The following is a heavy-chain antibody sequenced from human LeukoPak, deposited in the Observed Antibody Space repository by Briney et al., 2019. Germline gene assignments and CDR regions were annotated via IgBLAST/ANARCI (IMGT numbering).Heavy chain of an antibody. CDR1: GGSISSYY. CDR3: ARDSNPGRAFDF. D-gene: IGHD3-10*01. V-gene: IGHV4-4*07. J-gene: IGHJ3*01. CDR2: IYTTGST. Sequence: SEALSLTCTVSGGSISSYYWSWIRQPAGKGLEWIGRIYTTGSTNYNPPLKSRVTMSVDTSKNQFSLNLSSVTAADTAVYYCARDSNPGRAFDFWGQGTMVTVSS.